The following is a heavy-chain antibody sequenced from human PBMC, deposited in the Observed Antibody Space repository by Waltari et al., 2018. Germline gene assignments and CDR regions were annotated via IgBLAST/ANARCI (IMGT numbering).Heavy chain of an antibody. V-gene: IGHV3-11*06. CDR2: ISISSSYT. Sequence: QLVESGGGLVKPGGSLRLPCEASDFSISDYYMSWIRQAPGRGLEWLSYISISSSYTNYTDSVKGRFTISRNNAKNLVYLEMNNLRPEDTAVYFCARDKGDAFWYFDLWGRGTLVSVSS. CDR3: ARDKGDAFWYFDL. CDR1: DFSISDYY. D-gene: IGHD3-16*01. J-gene: IGHJ2*01.